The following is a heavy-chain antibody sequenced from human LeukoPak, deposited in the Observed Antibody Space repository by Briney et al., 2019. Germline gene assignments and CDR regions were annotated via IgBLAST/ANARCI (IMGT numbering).Heavy chain of an antibody. CDR3: AKVEYYYDSSGYYYPAY. CDR2: IRYDGSNK. J-gene: IGHJ4*02. D-gene: IGHD3-22*01. CDR1: GFTFSSYG. V-gene: IGHV3-30*02. Sequence: GGSLRLSCAASGFTFSSYGMHWVRQAPGKGLEWVAFIRYDGSNKYYADSVKGRFTVSRDNSKNTLYLQMNSLRAEDTAVYYCAKVEYYYDSSGYYYPAYWGQGTLVTVSS.